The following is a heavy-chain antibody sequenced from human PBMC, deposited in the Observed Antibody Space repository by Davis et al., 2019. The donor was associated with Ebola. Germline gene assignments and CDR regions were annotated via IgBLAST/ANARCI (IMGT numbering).Heavy chain of an antibody. CDR2: IYSGGST. CDR1: GFTVSSNY. D-gene: IGHD1-26*01. CDR3: VRDPREELGATYYYNYGVDV. V-gene: IGHV3-53*01. Sequence: GESLKISCAASGFTVSSNYMTWLRQAPGKGLELVSVIYSGGSTYYADYVKGRFTISRDNYKNTLYLQMNSLRAEDTAVYYCVRDPREELGATYYYNYGVDVWGQGTTVTVSS. J-gene: IGHJ6*02.